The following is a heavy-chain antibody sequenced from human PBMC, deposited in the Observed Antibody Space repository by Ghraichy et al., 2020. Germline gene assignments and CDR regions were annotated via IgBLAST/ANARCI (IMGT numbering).Heavy chain of an antibody. CDR3: ARARYYGDPNSCMDV. V-gene: IGHV3-48*03. CDR2: ISSSGSTI. Sequence: GGSLRLSCAASGFTFSSYEMNWVRQAPGKGLEWVSYISSSGSTIYYADSVKGRFTISRDNAKNSLYLQMNSLRAEDTAVYYCARARYYGDPNSCMDVWGQGTTVTVSS. D-gene: IGHD4-17*01. CDR1: GFTFSSYE. J-gene: IGHJ6*02.